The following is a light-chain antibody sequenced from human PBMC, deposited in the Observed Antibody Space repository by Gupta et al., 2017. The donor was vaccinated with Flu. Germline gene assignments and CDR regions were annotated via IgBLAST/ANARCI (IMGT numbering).Light chain of an antibody. J-gene: IGKJ1*01. Sequence: VLPQAPGSLSLSPGERATLSCWASQSVSSSYLAWYQQKPCQAPRLLIYGASRRATGIPDRFSDSGAGTYFPLTISRLDPEVFAVYCCQQYGSSPGTFGQGTKVEIK. V-gene: IGKV3-20*01. CDR1: QSVSSSY. CDR2: GAS. CDR3: QQYGSSPGT.